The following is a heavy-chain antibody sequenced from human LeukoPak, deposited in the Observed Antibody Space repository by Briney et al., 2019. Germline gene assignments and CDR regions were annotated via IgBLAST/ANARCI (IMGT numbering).Heavy chain of an antibody. CDR2: IYYSGST. V-gene: IGHV4-39*07. Sequence: SETLSLTCTVSGGSISSSSYYWGWIRQPPGKGLEWIGSIYYSGSTNYNPSLKSRVTVSVDTSKKQFSLKLSSVTAADTAVYYCAGLGYCYSTSCHHFDYWGQGTLVTVSS. CDR3: AGLGYCYSTSCHHFDY. CDR1: GGSISSSSYY. D-gene: IGHD2-2*01. J-gene: IGHJ4*02.